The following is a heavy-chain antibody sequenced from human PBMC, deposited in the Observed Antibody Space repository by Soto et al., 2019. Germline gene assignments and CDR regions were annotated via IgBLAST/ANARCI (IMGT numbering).Heavy chain of an antibody. D-gene: IGHD2-15*01. CDR2: LTVTGGSA. V-gene: IGHV3-23*01. CDR1: GFTFSSYA. Sequence: GGSLRLSCAASGFTFSSYAMSWVRQAPGKGLEWVSSLTVTGGSAFYADSVKGRFTISRDISKSTLYLQMNSLRAEDTAVYYCAKNGCSYPACYPYYYYVDVWGRGTTVTVSS. CDR3: AKNGCSYPACYPYYYYVDV. J-gene: IGHJ6*03.